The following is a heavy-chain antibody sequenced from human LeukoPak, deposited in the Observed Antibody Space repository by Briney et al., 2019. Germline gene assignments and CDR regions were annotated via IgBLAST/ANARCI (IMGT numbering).Heavy chain of an antibody. CDR1: GFTFSSYA. CDR3: AKTKRVVVPDADYFGLDV. CDR2: ISGSGAIT. V-gene: IGHV3-23*01. D-gene: IGHD2-2*01. Sequence: PGGSLRLSCAASGFTFSSYAMTRVRQAPGKGLEWVSAISGSGAITYSADSAKGRFTISRDNSKNTLYLQMNTLRAEDTAIYFCAKTKRVVVPDADYFGLDVWGQGTTVTVSS. J-gene: IGHJ6*02.